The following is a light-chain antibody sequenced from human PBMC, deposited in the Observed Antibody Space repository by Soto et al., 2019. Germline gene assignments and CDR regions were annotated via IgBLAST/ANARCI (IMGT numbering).Light chain of an antibody. CDR3: QQYGSSLLT. CDR1: QSVSSSY. V-gene: IGKV3-20*01. J-gene: IGKJ4*01. CDR2: GAP. Sequence: EIVLTQSPGPLSLSPGERATLSCRASQSVSSSYLAWYQHRPGQAPRLLIYGAPSRATGIPDRFSGSESGTDFTLNISRLEPEDFAVYYCQQYGSSLLTFGGGTKVEIK.